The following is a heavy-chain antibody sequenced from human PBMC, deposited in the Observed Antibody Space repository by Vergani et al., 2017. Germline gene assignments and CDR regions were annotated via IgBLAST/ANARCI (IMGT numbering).Heavy chain of an antibody. CDR3: ARQSVKRRITMIVVAQFDY. D-gene: IGHD3-22*01. Sequence: EVQLVESGGGLVQPGGSLRLSCAASGFTFSSYWMSWVRQAPGKGLEWVANIKQDGSEKYYVDSVKGRFTISRDNAKNSLYLQMNSLRAEDTAVYYCARQSVKRRITMIVVAQFDYWGQGTLVTVSS. V-gene: IGHV3-7*01. CDR1: GFTFSSYW. J-gene: IGHJ4*02. CDR2: IKQDGSEK.